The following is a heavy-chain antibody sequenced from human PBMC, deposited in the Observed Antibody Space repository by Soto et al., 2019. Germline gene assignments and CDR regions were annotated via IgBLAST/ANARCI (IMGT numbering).Heavy chain of an antibody. CDR2: IRNKANSYTT. Sequence: EVQLVESGGGLVQPGGSQRLSCVASGFTFSDHYMDWVGQAPGKGLEWVGRIRNKANSYTTDYAASVKGRFTISRDDSKDSLYLQMNSLKTEDTAIYYCARDSGKGAYFDYWGHGTLATVSS. J-gene: IGHJ4*01. CDR1: GFTFSDHY. V-gene: IGHV3-72*01. CDR3: ARDSGKGAYFDY. D-gene: IGHD1-26*01.